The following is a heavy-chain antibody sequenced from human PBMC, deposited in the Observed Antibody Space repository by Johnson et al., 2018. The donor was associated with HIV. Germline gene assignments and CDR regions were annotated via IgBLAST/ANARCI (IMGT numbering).Heavy chain of an antibody. CDR1: GFTFDDYG. D-gene: IGHD2-2*01. V-gene: IGHV3-20*04. Sequence: EVQLVESGGGVVQPGRSLRLSCAASGFTFDDYGMSWVRQVPGKGLEWVSGINWNGGSTGYADSVKGRFTISRDNAKNSLYLQMNSLRAEDTALYYCARDGGVGYCSSTSCYDAFDIWGQGTMVTVSS. J-gene: IGHJ3*02. CDR3: ARDGGVGYCSSTSCYDAFDI. CDR2: INWNGGST.